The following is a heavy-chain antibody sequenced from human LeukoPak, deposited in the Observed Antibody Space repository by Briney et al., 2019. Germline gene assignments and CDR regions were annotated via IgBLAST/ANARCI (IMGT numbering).Heavy chain of an antibody. J-gene: IGHJ3*02. D-gene: IGHD2-21*02. CDR1: GYSFSSHW. CDR3: ARRCGGDCFDAFDI. Sequence: GESLKISCKDSGYSFSSHWIGWVRQMPGKGLEWMGSIYPGDSDTRYSPSFQGQVTISADKSTSTAYLQWSSLKATDSAMYYCARRCGGDCFDAFDIWGQGTMVIVSS. CDR2: IYPGDSDT. V-gene: IGHV5-51*01.